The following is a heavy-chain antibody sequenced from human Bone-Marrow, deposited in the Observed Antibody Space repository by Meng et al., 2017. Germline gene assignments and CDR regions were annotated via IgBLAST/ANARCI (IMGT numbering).Heavy chain of an antibody. CDR3: ARQEGAFDY. Sequence: QVQLQQSGPGLVKPSQTLSITCAISGDSVSTSSASWNWIRQSPSRGLEWLGRTYYRSTWYNDYALSVISRITINPDTSKTQFSLQLNSVTPEDAAVYYCARQEGAFDYWGQGTLVTVSS. CDR2: TYYRSTWYN. J-gene: IGHJ4*02. CDR1: GDSVSTSSAS. D-gene: IGHD3-16*01. V-gene: IGHV6-1*01.